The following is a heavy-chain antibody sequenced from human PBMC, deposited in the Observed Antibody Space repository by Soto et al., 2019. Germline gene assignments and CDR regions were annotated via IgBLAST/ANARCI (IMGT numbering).Heavy chain of an antibody. CDR3: ARVLTKDYIWGSYLSFDY. D-gene: IGHD3-16*02. CDR2: INHGGTT. Sequence: SQTMSLPYAFYGGSFIGYYWSWIRQPPGKGLEWIGEINHGGTTNHNPSLKSRVTMSVDTSKNQFSLKLSSVTAADTAVYYCARVLTKDYIWGSYLSFDYWGQRTLVTVSS. J-gene: IGHJ4*02. CDR1: GGSFIGYY. V-gene: IGHV4-34*01.